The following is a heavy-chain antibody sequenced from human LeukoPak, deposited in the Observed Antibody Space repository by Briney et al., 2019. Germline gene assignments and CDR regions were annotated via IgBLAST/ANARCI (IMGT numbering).Heavy chain of an antibody. CDR1: GFIFSSYG. Sequence: PGRCLRLSCGASGFIFSSYGMHWVRQAPGKGLEWVAVIWNDGTSKYYADSVKGRFTISRDNSMDTLYLQMNSLRAGDTAVYYCARGGRANFLGGYWGQGTLVTVSS. V-gene: IGHV3-33*01. CDR2: IWNDGTSK. CDR3: ARGGRANFLGGY. D-gene: IGHD3-16*01. J-gene: IGHJ4*02.